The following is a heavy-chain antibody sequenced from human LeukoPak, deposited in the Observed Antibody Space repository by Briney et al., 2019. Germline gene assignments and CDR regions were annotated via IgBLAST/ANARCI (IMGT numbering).Heavy chain of an antibody. V-gene: IGHV5-51*01. CDR2: IYPGDSDT. CDR1: GYSFTSYW. Sequence: GESLQISCQGSGYSFTSYWIGWVRQLPGKGLEWMGIIYPGDSDTRYSPSFQGQVTISADKSISTAYLQWSSLKASDTAMYYCARLVSRDIAAPFDYWGQGTLVTVSS. J-gene: IGHJ4*02. CDR3: ARLVSRDIAAPFDY. D-gene: IGHD6-13*01.